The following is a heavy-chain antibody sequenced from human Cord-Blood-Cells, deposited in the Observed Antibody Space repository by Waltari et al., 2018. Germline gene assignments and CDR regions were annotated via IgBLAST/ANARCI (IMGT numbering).Heavy chain of an antibody. CDR1: GFTFSRYA. CDR2: ISYDGSNK. Sequence: QVQLVESGGGVVQPGRSLRLSCAASGFTFSRYATPWARLAPGKGLEWVAVISYDGSNKYYADSVKGRFTISRDNSKNTLYLQMNSLRAEDTAVYYCARAHYYDSSGYAFDIWGQGTMVTVSS. J-gene: IGHJ3*02. D-gene: IGHD3-22*01. V-gene: IGHV3-30*04. CDR3: ARAHYYDSSGYAFDI.